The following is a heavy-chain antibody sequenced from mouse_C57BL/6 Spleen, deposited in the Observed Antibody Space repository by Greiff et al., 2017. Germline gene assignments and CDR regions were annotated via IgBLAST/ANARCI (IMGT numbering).Heavy chain of an antibody. CDR1: GYTFTSYW. Sequence: QVHVKQPGAELVRPGTSVKLSCKASGYTFTSYWMHWVKQRPGQGLEWIGVIDPSDSYTNYNQKFKGKATLTVDTSSSTAYMQLSSLTSEDSAVYYCAREGGKYPDYWGQGTTLTVSS. V-gene: IGHV1-59*01. J-gene: IGHJ2*01. CDR3: AREGGKYPDY. D-gene: IGHD5-1*01. CDR2: IDPSDSYT.